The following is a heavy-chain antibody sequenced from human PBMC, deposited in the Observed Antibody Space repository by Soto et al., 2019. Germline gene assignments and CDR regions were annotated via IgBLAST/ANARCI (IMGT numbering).Heavy chain of an antibody. Sequence: TVGSLRLSCAASGFTFSNYVMSWVRQAPGKGLEWVSSISNSGGGTYYADSVRGRFTISRGNSKNTLYLQMNSLRAEDTAVYYCAKEDVGGYYYSGLWGRGTLVTVSS. J-gene: IGHJ4*02. CDR1: GFTFSNYV. CDR3: AKEDVGGYYYSGL. CDR2: ISNSGGGT. V-gene: IGHV3-23*01. D-gene: IGHD1-26*01.